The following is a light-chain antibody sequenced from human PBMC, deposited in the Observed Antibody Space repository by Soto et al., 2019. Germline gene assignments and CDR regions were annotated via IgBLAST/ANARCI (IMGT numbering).Light chain of an antibody. Sequence: EIVLTQSPGTLSLSPGERATLSCRASQSVSSSYLAWYQQKPGQAPRLLIYGASSRATCIPDGFSGSGSGPDFTLTISRLEPEDFAGYYCQQYGSSSWTFGQGTKVEIK. V-gene: IGKV3-20*01. J-gene: IGKJ1*01. CDR3: QQYGSSSWT. CDR1: QSVSSSY. CDR2: GAS.